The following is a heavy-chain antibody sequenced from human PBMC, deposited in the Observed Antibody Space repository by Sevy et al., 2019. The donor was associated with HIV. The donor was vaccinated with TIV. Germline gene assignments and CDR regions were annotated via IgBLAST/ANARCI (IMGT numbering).Heavy chain of an antibody. D-gene: IGHD3-3*01. V-gene: IGHV3-15*01. CDR2: IRSRKDGETT. CDR1: GFTFRNVW. CDR3: TTGDINGYYWSSFNY. J-gene: IGHJ4*02. Sequence: GGSLRLSCAASGFTFRNVWMNWVRQAPGKGLEWVGHIRSRKDGETTDFGAPVKGRFSISRDDSRNMLFLQMSGLQTEDTAVYYCTTGDINGYYWSSFNYWGQGSQVTVSS.